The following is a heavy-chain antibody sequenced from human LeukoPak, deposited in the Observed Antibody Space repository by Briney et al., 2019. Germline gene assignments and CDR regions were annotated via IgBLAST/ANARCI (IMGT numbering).Heavy chain of an antibody. CDR2: INHSGST. V-gene: IGHV4-34*01. Sequence: SETLSLTCAVYGGSFSGYYWSWIRQPPGKGLEWIGEINHSGSTNYNPSLKSRVTISVDTSKNQFSLKLSSVTAADTAVYYCARGRRYFDYWGQGTLITVSS. J-gene: IGHJ4*02. D-gene: IGHD1-14*01. CDR3: ARGRRYFDY. CDR1: GGSFSGYY.